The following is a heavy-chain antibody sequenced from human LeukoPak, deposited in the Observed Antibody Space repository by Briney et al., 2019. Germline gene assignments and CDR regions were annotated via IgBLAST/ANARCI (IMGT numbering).Heavy chain of an antibody. CDR1: GFTFSSYG. J-gene: IGHJ4*02. Sequence: GGSLRLSCAASGFTFSSYGMHWVRQAPGKALEWVAVIPYDGINKYYADSVKGRFTISRDNSKNTLYLQMNSLRPEDTAVYYCARDLEAANTYYFDYWGQGTMVTVSS. CDR2: IPYDGINK. V-gene: IGHV3-30*03. D-gene: IGHD6-13*01. CDR3: ARDLEAANTYYFDY.